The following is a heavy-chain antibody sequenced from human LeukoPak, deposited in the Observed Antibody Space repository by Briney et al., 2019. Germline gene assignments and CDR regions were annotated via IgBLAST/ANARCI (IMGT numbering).Heavy chain of an antibody. J-gene: IGHJ6*03. V-gene: IGHV3-74*01. CDR3: ARDPYSGTYGDTYYYYMDV. CDR1: GFTFSSYW. CDR2: INSDGSST. Sequence: PGGSLRLSCAASGFTFSSYWMHWVRQAPGKGLVWVSRINSDGSSTRYADSVKGRFTISRDNTKNTLYLQMNSLRAEDTAVYYCARDPYSGTYGDTYYYYMDVWGKGTTVTISS. D-gene: IGHD1-26*01.